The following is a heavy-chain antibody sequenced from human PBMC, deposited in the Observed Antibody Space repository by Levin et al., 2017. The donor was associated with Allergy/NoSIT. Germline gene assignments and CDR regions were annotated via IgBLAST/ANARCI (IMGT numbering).Heavy chain of an antibody. CDR3: ARGVDTTLVPSFDY. CDR2: ITSSGTTI. CDR1: GFTFSDYY. Sequence: AGGSLRLSCAASGFTFSDYYMSWIRQAPGKGLEWLSYITSSGTTIYYADSVKGRFTISRDNAKNSLFLQMHSLIADDTAVYYCARGVDTTLVPSFDYWGQGAQVTVSS. V-gene: IGHV3-11*01. J-gene: IGHJ4*02. D-gene: IGHD5-18*01.